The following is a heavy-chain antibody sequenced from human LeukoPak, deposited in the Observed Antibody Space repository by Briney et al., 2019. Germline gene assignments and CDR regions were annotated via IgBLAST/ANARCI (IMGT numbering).Heavy chain of an antibody. J-gene: IGHJ4*02. V-gene: IGHV3-23*01. CDR3: AKVQDYDILTDYYIAGGYFDY. D-gene: IGHD3-9*01. CDR1: GFTFSTYA. CDR2: ISGSGGST. Sequence: GGSLRLSCAASGFTFSTYAMSWVRQAPGKGLEWVSTISGSGGSTYYADSVKGRFTISRDNSKNTLSLQMNGLRAEDTAIYYCAKVQDYDILTDYYIAGGYFDYWGQGTLVTVSS.